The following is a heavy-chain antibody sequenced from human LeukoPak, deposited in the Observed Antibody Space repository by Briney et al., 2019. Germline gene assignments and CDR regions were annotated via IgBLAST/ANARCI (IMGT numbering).Heavy chain of an antibody. Sequence: ASVKVSCKASGYTFTSYGISWVRQAPGQGLEWMGWIGAYNGNTNYAQKLQGRVAMTTDTSMSTAYMELRSLRSDDTAVYYCARYYYDSSGYYISGYFDYWGQGTLVTVSS. D-gene: IGHD3-22*01. V-gene: IGHV1-18*01. CDR3: ARYYYDSSGYYISGYFDY. J-gene: IGHJ4*02. CDR2: IGAYNGNT. CDR1: GYTFTSYG.